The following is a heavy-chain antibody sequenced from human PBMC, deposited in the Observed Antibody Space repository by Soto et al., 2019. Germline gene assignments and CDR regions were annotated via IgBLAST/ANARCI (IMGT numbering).Heavy chain of an antibody. D-gene: IGHD3-3*01. Sequence: QVQLVESGGGVVQPGRSLRLSCAASGFTFSSYGMHWVRQAPGKGLEWVAVIWNDGSNKYYADSVKGRFTISRDKSKNTLYLQMNSLRAEDTAVYYCAREFWSGPFDYWGQGTLVTFSS. CDR2: IWNDGSNK. V-gene: IGHV3-33*01. CDR1: GFTFSSYG. CDR3: AREFWSGPFDY. J-gene: IGHJ4*02.